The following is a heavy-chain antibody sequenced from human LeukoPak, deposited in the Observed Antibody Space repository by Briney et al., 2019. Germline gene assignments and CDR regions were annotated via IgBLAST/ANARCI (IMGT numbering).Heavy chain of an antibody. CDR3: ARRAPENYRFDY. CDR1: GGPFSGYY. J-gene: IGHJ4*02. V-gene: IGHV4-30-4*08. Sequence: PSETLSLTCAVSGGPFSGYYWSWIRQPPGKGLEWIGYIYYSGSTYYNPSLKSRVTISVDTSKNQFSLKLSSVTAADTAVYYCARRAPENYRFDYWGQGTLVTVSS. D-gene: IGHD1-7*01. CDR2: IYYSGST.